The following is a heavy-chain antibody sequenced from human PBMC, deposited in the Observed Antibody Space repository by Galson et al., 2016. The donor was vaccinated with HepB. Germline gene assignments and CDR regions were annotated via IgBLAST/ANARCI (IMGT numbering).Heavy chain of an antibody. CDR1: GFTFSDYA. D-gene: IGHD1-1*01. V-gene: IGHV3-23*01. CDR2: ISGGGGAT. CDR3: ARQLMTTNEIFDY. Sequence: SLRLSCAASGFTFSDYAINWVRQPPGKGLEWVSGISGGGGATYYANSVRGRFTISRDNSKNSLYPQMNSLSDEDAAVYYCARQLMTTNEIFDYWGQGTLVTVSS. J-gene: IGHJ4*02.